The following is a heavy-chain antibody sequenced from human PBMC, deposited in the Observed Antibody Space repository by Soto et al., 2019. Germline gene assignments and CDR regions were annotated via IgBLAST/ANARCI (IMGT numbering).Heavy chain of an antibody. Sequence: TLPLTCTVSGGSISGGGYYWRWIRQHPGKGLEWIGYIYYSGSTYYNPSLKSRVTISVDTSKNQFSLKLSSVTAADTAVYYCARDRVEYQLGSNGMDVWGQGTTVTVSS. D-gene: IGHD2-2*01. CDR3: ARDRVEYQLGSNGMDV. CDR2: IYYSGST. V-gene: IGHV4-31*03. J-gene: IGHJ6*02. CDR1: GGSISGGGYY.